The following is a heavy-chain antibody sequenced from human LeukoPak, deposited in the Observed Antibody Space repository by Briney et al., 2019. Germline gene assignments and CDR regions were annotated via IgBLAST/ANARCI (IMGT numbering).Heavy chain of an antibody. CDR2: INHSGST. V-gene: IGHV4-34*01. D-gene: IGHD3-9*01. CDR3: ARWPPRAISYYYYYYMDV. J-gene: IGHJ6*03. Sequence: SETLSVTCAVYGGSFSGYYWSWIRQPPGKGLEWIGEINHSGSTNYNPSLKSRVTISVDTSKNQFSLKLSSVTAADTAVYYCARWPPRAISYYYYYYMDVWGKGTTVTISS. CDR1: GGSFSGYY.